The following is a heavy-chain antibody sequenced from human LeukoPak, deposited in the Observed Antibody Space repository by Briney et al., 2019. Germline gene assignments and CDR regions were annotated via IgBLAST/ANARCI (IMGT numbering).Heavy chain of an antibody. J-gene: IGHJ4*02. D-gene: IGHD6-19*01. CDR3: ARGMKYSSGWYYFDY. Sequence: ASVKVSCKASGYTFTGYYMHWVRQAPGQGLEWMGWINPNSGGTNYAQKFQGRVTMTTDTSTSTAYMDLRRLRSDDTAVYYCARGMKYSSGWYYFDYWGQGTLVTVSS. CDR2: INPNSGGT. V-gene: IGHV1-2*02. CDR1: GYTFTGYY.